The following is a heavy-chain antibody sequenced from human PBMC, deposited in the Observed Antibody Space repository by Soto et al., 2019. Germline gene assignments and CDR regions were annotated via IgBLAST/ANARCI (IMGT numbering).Heavy chain of an antibody. J-gene: IGHJ6*02. CDR1: GGSISSGGYY. Sequence: SETLSLTCTVSGGSISSGGYYWSWIRQHPGKGLEWIGYIYYSGSTYYNPSLKSRVTISVDTSKNQFSLKLSSVTAADTAVYYCARDISNYASYYYYGMDVWGQGTTVTVSS. D-gene: IGHD1-7*01. V-gene: IGHV4-31*03. CDR3: ARDISNYASYYYYGMDV. CDR2: IYYSGST.